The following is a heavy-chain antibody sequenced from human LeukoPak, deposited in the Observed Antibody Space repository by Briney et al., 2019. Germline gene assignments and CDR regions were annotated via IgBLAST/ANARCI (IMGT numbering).Heavy chain of an antibody. D-gene: IGHD2-2*02. J-gene: IGHJ5*02. Sequence: GESLKISCKGSGYSLTSYWIGWERQMPGKGLEWVGIIYPGDSDTRYSPSFQGQVTISADKSISTAYLQWSSLKASDTAMYYCARHTYDCSSTSCYSFDPWGQGTLVTVSS. CDR2: IYPGDSDT. CDR3: ARHTYDCSSTSCYSFDP. V-gene: IGHV5-51*01. CDR1: GYSLTSYW.